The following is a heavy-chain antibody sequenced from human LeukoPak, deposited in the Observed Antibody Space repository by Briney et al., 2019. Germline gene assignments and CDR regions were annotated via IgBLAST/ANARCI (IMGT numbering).Heavy chain of an antibody. J-gene: IGHJ4*02. CDR3: ARRVPACYFDY. D-gene: IGHD2-2*01. Sequence: PSETLSLTCTVSGYSISSGYYWAWIRQPPGKGLEWIASIFHSGSTYYNPSLKSRVTISVDTSKNQFSLKLSSVTAADTAVYYCARRVPACYFDYWGQGTLVTVSS. V-gene: IGHV4-38-2*02. CDR1: GYSISSGYY. CDR2: IFHSGST.